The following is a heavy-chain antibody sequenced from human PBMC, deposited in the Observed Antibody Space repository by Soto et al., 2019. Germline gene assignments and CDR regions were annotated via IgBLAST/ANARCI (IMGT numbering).Heavy chain of an antibody. J-gene: IGHJ4*02. V-gene: IGHV4-59*12. CDR1: DDSISIYY. CDR3: ARGEDDYGDYAIVY. CDR2: VFYRGGT. Sequence: SETLSLTCSVSDDSISIYYWSWILQPPGKGLQWVVYVFYRGGTAYNPSLKSRVTISVDTSKNHFSPKLSAVTAADTTLYYCARGEDDYGDYAIVYWGQGTLVSVS. D-gene: IGHD4-17*01.